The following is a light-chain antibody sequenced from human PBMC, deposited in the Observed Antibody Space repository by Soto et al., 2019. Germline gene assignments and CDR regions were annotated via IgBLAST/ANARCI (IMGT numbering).Light chain of an antibody. Sequence: ERVMTQSPVTLSVSPGESVTLSCRASQSVGTNLAWYQQKPGQAPSLLIYGVSTRATGIPTRFSGSGSGRQFTLTISRLEPEDFAVYYCQQYGSSGRTFGQGTKV. CDR2: GVS. J-gene: IGKJ1*01. CDR3: QQYGSSGRT. V-gene: IGKV3-15*01. CDR1: QSVGTN.